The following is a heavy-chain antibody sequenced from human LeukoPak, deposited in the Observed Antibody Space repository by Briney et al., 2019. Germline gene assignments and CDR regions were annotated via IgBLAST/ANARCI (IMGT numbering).Heavy chain of an antibody. V-gene: IGHV1-18*01. CDR1: GYTFTSYG. CDR2: ISAYNGNT. D-gene: IGHD2-2*02. CDR3: ARGPNSVVVPAAIFVGDYYYGMDV. Sequence: ASVKVSCKASGYTFTSYGISWVRQAPGQGLEWMGWISAYNGNTNYAQKLQGRVTMTTDTSTGTAYMELRSLRSDDTAVYYCARGPNSVVVPAAIFVGDYYYGMDVWGQGTTVTVSS. J-gene: IGHJ6*02.